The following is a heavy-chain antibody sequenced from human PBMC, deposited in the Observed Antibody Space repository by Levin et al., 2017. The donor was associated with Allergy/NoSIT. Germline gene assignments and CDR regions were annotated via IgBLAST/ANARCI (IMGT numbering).Heavy chain of an antibody. CDR2: ISSSSSYT. J-gene: IGHJ1*01. V-gene: IGHV3-11*05. CDR1: GFTFSDYY. D-gene: IGHD2-15*01. Sequence: GGSLRLSCAASGFTFSDYYMSWIRQAPGKGLEWVSYISSSSSYTNYADSVKGRFTISRDNAKNSLYLQMNSLRAEDTAVYYCAREYCSGGSCYPEYFQHWGQGTLVTVSS. CDR3: AREYCSGGSCYPEYFQH.